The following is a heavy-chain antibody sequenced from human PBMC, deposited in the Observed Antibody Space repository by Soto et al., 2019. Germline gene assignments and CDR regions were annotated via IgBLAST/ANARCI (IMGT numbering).Heavy chain of an antibody. CDR3: ARSGNEGAVDY. D-gene: IGHD1-26*01. CDR2: TYYRSKWHN. J-gene: IGHJ4*02. CDR1: GDSVSSKSAA. V-gene: IGHV6-1*01. Sequence: SQTLALACGISGDSVSSKSAACNFIRQSPSRGLEWLGRTYYRSKWHNEYALSVKSRMIINPDTSKNQFSLQLNSVTPEDTAVYYCARSGNEGAVDYWGQGTLVTVSS.